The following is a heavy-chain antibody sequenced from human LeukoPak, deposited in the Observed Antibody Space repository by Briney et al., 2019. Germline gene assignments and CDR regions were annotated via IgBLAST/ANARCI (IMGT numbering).Heavy chain of an antibody. CDR1: GFSFSSSW. J-gene: IGHJ4*02. V-gene: IGHV3-7*03. CDR2: LKQDAYQT. Sequence: GGSLRLSCAASGFSFSSSWMAWVRQAPGQGLEWVANLKQDAYQTFYLESVKGRYTISRDNAKNSLYLYMNSLRVEDTAMYYCARDRRCGLDHWGQGALVTVSS. CDR3: ARDRRCGLDH. D-gene: IGHD2-21*01.